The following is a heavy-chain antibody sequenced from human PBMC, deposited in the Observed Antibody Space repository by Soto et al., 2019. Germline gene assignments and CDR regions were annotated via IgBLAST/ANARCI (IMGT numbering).Heavy chain of an antibody. CDR2: INPNSGGT. J-gene: IGHJ6*02. CDR3: ARDLGDTAMSLGVYYYGMDV. D-gene: IGHD5-18*01. CDR1: GYTFTGYY. V-gene: IGHV1-2*02. Sequence: ASVKVSCKASGYTFTGYYMHWVRQAPGQGLEWMGWINPNSGGTNYAQKFQGRVTMTRDTSISTAYMELSRLRSDDTAVYYCARDLGDTAMSLGVYYYGMDVWGQGTTVTVSS.